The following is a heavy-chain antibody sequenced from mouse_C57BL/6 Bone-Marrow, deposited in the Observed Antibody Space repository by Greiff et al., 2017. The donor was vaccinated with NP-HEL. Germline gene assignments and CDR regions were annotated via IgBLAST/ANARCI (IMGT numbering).Heavy chain of an antibody. CDR1: GYTFTSYW. D-gene: IGHD1-1*01. V-gene: IGHV1-50*01. J-gene: IGHJ2*01. CDR2: IDPSDSYT. CDR3: AREEIPTVVARDY. Sequence: QVQLQQPGAELVKPGASVKLSCKASGYTFTSYWMQWVKQRPGQGLEWIGEIDPSDSYTNYNQKFKGKATLTVDTSSSTAYMQLSSLTSEDSAVYCWAREEIPTVVARDYGGKGTTLTVSS.